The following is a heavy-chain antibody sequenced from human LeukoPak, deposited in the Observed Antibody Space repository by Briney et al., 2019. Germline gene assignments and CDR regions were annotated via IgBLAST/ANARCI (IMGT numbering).Heavy chain of an antibody. CDR3: ARDRIVATHAPDYYYYGMDV. CDR1: GGSLSGYY. J-gene: IGHJ6*02. CDR2: IYYSGST. D-gene: IGHD5-12*01. Sequence: SETLSLTCAVYGGSLSGYYWSWIRQPPGKGLEWIGYIYYSGSTNYNPSLKSRVTISVDTSKNQFSLKLSSVTAADTAVCYCARDRIVATHAPDYYYYGMDVWGQGTTVTVSS. V-gene: IGHV4-59*12.